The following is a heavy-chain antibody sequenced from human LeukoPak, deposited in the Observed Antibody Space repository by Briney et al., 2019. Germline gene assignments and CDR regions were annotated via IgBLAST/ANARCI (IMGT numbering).Heavy chain of an antibody. Sequence: GGSLRLSRTASGFTFGDYAMSWFRQAPGKGLEWVGFIRSKAYGGTTEYAASVKGRFTISRDDSKSIAYLQMNSLKTEDTAVYYCTRDSWAPYFPPPRAVPFDYWGQGTLVTVSS. CDR2: IRSKAYGGTT. CDR3: TRDSWAPYFPPPRAVPFDY. J-gene: IGHJ4*02. CDR1: GFTFGDYA. V-gene: IGHV3-49*03. D-gene: IGHD1-26*01.